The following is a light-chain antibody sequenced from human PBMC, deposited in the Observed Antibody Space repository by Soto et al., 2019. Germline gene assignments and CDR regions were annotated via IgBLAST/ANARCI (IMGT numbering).Light chain of an antibody. CDR1: SSDVGGYNY. J-gene: IGLJ1*01. CDR2: EVN. V-gene: IGLV2-8*01. Sequence: QSALTQPPYASGSPGHSVTISCTGTSSDVGGYNYVSWYQQHPGKAPKLMIYEVNKRPSGVPNRFSGSKFGDTASLTVSGLQAEDEGDYYCSSYAGNNNYVFGTGTKLTVL. CDR3: SSYAGNNNYV.